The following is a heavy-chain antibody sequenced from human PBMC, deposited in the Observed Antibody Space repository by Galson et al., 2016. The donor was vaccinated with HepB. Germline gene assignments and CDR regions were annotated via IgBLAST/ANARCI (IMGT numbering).Heavy chain of an antibody. J-gene: IGHJ4*02. V-gene: IGHV3-7*05. CDR3: ALGQGFLADS. CDR2: IKQDGSAK. Sequence: CAASGFTFSNAWLSWVRQAPGKGLEWVAIIKQDGSAKYYVDSLKGRFTISRDNAKNSLYLQMSSLRPEDTAVYYCALGQGFLADSWGQGTLVTVSS. CDR1: GFTFSNAW.